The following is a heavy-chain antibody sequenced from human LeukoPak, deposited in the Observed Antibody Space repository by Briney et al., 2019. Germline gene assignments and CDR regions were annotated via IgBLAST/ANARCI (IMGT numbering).Heavy chain of an antibody. Sequence: SETLSLTCTVSGGSISSYYWSWIRQPPGKGLEWIGYMFYSGSFNYNPSLKSRVTISVDTYKNHFSLKVSSVTAADTAVYYCTGYCGNSVGYRDYWGQGTLVTVSS. D-gene: IGHD4-23*01. CDR1: GGSISSYY. J-gene: IGHJ4*02. CDR3: TGYCGNSVGYRDY. CDR2: MFYSGSF. V-gene: IGHV4-59*01.